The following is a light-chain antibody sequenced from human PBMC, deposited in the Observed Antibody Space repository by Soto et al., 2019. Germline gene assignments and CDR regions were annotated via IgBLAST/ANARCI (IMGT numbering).Light chain of an antibody. V-gene: IGLV1-44*01. CDR3: AAGDDRVNGVV. J-gene: IGLJ2*01. CDR1: SSNIGTYT. Sequence: QPVLTQPPSVSGTPGQSITISCSGSSSNIGTYTLNWYQQLPGTAPKLLFSTYDQRPSGVADRFSGSKSGTSASLAISGRQSEDEADYYCAAGDDRVNGVVFGGGTKLTVL. CDR2: TYD.